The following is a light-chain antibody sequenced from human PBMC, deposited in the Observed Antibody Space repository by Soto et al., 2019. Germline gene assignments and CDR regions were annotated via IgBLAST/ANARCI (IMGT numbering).Light chain of an antibody. CDR2: DAS. J-gene: IGKJ4*01. Sequence: EIVLTQSPATLSLSPGERATLSCRASQSVNSYLAWYQRKPGQAPRLLITDASTRATGIPAWFSGSGSGTDLTLTISSVELEDFEVYSCPHRSTWPRITFRGGTKEEIK. CDR1: QSVNSY. CDR3: PHRSTWPRIT. V-gene: IGKV3-11*01.